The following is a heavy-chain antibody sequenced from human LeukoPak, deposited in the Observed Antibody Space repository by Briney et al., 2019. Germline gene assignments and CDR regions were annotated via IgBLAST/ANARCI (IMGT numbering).Heavy chain of an antibody. Sequence: GGSLRLSCTASGFTFGDYAMSWFRQAPGKGLEWVGFIRSKAYGGTTEYAASVKGRFTISRDDSKSIAYLQMNSLKTEDTAVYYCTRDCSSTSCSQDYYYYGMDVWGQGTTVTVSS. D-gene: IGHD2-2*01. CDR3: TRDCSSTSCSQDYYYYGMDV. V-gene: IGHV3-49*03. J-gene: IGHJ6*02. CDR1: GFTFGDYA. CDR2: IRSKAYGGTT.